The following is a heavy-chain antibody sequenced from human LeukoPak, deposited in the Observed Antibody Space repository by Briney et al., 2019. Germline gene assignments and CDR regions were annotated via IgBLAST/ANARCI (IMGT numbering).Heavy chain of an antibody. CDR1: GFTLSSYS. J-gene: IGHJ4*02. CDR3: ARALRWSNFDY. CDR2: ISSSSSYI. Sequence: PGGSLRLSCAASGFTLSSYSMHWVRQAPGKGLEWVSSISSSSSYIYYADSVKGRVTISRDNAKKSLYLQMNSLRAEDTAVYYCARALRWSNFDYWGQGTLVTVSS. V-gene: IGHV3-21*01. D-gene: IGHD4-23*01.